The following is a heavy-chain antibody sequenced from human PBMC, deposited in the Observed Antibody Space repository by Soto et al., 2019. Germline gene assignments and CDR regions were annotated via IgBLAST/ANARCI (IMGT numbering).Heavy chain of an antibody. V-gene: IGHV2-5*02. CDR3: DHSPWTGTNAYFDT. CDR2: IYWVDDR. Sequence: QITLKESTPTLVKPTQTLALTCTFSGFSLSTRGVGVGWIRQPPGKALEGLALIYWVDDRRYSPTLKRSLTIPKDTNNNQLDLTTANSHPVDTATYYCDHSPWTGTNAYFDTWGQETLVTVSS. CDR1: GFSLSTRGVG. J-gene: IGHJ4*02. D-gene: IGHD1-1*01.